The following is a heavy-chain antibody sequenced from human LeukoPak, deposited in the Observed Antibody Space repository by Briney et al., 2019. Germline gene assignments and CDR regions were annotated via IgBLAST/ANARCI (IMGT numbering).Heavy chain of an antibody. D-gene: IGHD6-13*01. Sequence: PSETLSLTCTVSGGSISSSSYYWGWIRQPPGKGLEWIGSIYYSGSTYYNPSLKSRVTISIDTSKNQFSLKLSSVTAADTAVYYCARRLSWFTVDYFDYRGQGTLVTVSS. CDR1: GGSISSSSYY. CDR3: ARRLSWFTVDYFDY. V-gene: IGHV4-39*01. J-gene: IGHJ4*02. CDR2: IYYSGST.